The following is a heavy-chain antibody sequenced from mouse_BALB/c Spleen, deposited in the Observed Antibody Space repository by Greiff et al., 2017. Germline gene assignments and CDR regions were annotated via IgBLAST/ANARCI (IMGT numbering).Heavy chain of an antibody. CDR3: TRYGNYPHYYAMDY. CDR1: GYTFTSYW. Sequence: QVQLQQPGAELVRPGASVKLSCKASGYTFTSYWINWVKQRPGQGLEWIGNIYPSDSYTNYNQKFKDKATLTVDKSSSTAYMQLSSPTSEDSAVYYCTRYGNYPHYYAMDYWGQGTSVTVSS. CDR2: IYPSDSYT. D-gene: IGHD2-1*01. V-gene: IGHV1-69*02. J-gene: IGHJ4*01.